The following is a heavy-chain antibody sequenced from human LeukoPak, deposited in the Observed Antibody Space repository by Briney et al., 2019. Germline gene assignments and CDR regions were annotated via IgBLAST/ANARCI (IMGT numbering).Heavy chain of an antibody. J-gene: IGHJ4*02. CDR3: ARGLAVAGAIIDY. D-gene: IGHD6-19*01. Sequence: GGSLRLSCAASGFTFSSYSVNWVRQAPGKGLEWVSSISSSSSYIYYADSVKGRFTISSDNAKNSLYLQMNSLRAEDTAVYYCARGLAVAGAIIDYWGQGTLVTVCS. CDR2: ISSSSSYI. CDR1: GFTFSSYS. V-gene: IGHV3-21*01.